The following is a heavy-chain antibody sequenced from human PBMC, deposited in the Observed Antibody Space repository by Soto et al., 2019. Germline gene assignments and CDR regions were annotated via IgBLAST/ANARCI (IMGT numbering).Heavy chain of an antibody. V-gene: IGHV3-74*01. CDR2: IYSDGSGT. D-gene: IGHD5-18*01. Sequence: LRLSCAASGFTFSNFWMHWVRQAPGKGLVWVSRIYSDGSGTTYADSVKGRFTISRDNAKSTLYLQMNSLRAEDTAVYYCATLNSFGSDYWGRGTLVTVSS. CDR1: GFTFSNFW. CDR3: ATLNSFGSDY. J-gene: IGHJ4*02.